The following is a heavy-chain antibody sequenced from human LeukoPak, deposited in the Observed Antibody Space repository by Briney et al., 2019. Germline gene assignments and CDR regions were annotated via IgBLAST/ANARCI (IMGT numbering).Heavy chain of an antibody. J-gene: IGHJ4*02. CDR1: GFTFSSYE. D-gene: IGHD3-22*01. V-gene: IGHV3-48*03. CDR3: ASLYQYYYDSSGYSDY. Sequence: PGGSLRLSCAASGFTFSSYEMNRVRQAPGKGLEWVSYISSSGSTIYYADSVKGRFTISRDNAKNSLYLQMNSLRAEDTAVYYCASLYQYYYDSSGYSDYWGQGTLVTVSS. CDR2: ISSSGSTI.